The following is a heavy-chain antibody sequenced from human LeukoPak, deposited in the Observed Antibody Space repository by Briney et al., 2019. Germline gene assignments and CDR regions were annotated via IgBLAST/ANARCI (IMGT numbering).Heavy chain of an antibody. D-gene: IGHD3-22*01. CDR1: GGSISNY. CDR2: SGST. Sequence: SETLSLTCAVSGGSISNYWTWIRQPPGKGLEWIGSGSTYYNPSLKSRVTISVDTSKNQFSLKLSSVTAADTAVYFCASPRGDDSGGYYTWYFHHWGQGILVTVSS. V-gene: IGHV4-4*09. CDR3: ASPRGDDSGGYYTWYFHH. J-gene: IGHJ1*01.